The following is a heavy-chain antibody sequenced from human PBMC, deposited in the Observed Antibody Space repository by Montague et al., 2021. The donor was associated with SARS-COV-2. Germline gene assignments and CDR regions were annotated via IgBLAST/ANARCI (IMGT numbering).Heavy chain of an antibody. CDR3: ARRPAPLLHLDWSQKYFDYYGLDV. CDR2: VNHSGST. CDR1: GGSFSGYY. D-gene: IGHD3/OR15-3a*01. J-gene: IGHJ6*02. V-gene: IGHV4-34*01. Sequence: SETLSLTCAVYGGSFSGYYWSWIRQPPGKGLEWIGEVNHSGSTNYNPSLKSRVTISVDTAKKQFSMTLTSVTAADAAVYYCARRPAPLLHLDWSQKYFDYYGLDVWGQGTTVIVS.